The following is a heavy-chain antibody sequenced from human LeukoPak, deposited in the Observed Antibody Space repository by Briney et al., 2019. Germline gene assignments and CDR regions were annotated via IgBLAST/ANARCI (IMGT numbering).Heavy chain of an antibody. CDR1: GGTFSRYA. CDR3: ARGVVGYYDSSGYPIYNWFDP. Sequence: ASVKVSCKASGGTFSRYAISWVRQAPGQGLEWMGGIIPMISTANYAQKFQGRVTIIADESTSTAYMELSSLRSEDTAVYYCARGVVGYYDSSGYPIYNWFDPWGQGTLVTVSS. J-gene: IGHJ5*02. V-gene: IGHV1-69*13. CDR2: IIPMISTA. D-gene: IGHD3-22*01.